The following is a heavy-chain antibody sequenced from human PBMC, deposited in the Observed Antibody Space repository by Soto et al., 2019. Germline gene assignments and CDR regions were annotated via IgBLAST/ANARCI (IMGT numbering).Heavy chain of an antibody. D-gene: IGHD3-22*01. V-gene: IGHV3-23*01. Sequence: PGGSLRLSCASSGFTFSSYAMIWVRQAPGKGLEWVSAISGSGGSTYYADSVKGRFTISRDNSKNTLYLQMNSLRAEDTAVYYCAKDLLSMAYDSSGYSTGGDYWGQGTLVTVSS. J-gene: IGHJ4*02. CDR2: ISGSGGST. CDR1: GFTFSSYA. CDR3: AKDLLSMAYDSSGYSTGGDY.